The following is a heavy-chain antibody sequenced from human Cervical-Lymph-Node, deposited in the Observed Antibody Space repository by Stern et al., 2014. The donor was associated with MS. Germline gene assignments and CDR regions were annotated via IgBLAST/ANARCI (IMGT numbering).Heavy chain of an antibody. Sequence: QVQLVQSGAEVKKPGSSVRVSCKASGGISWVRQAPGQGLEWMGGVIPFVGTSNYAQKFQGRVPITADTATNTAYLDLNSMRLDDTAVYYCAGGGGDNWFDPWGQGTLVTVSS. CDR2: VIPFVGTS. CDR1: GG. CDR3: AGGGGDNWFDP. D-gene: IGHD3-16*01. J-gene: IGHJ5*02. V-gene: IGHV1-69*06.